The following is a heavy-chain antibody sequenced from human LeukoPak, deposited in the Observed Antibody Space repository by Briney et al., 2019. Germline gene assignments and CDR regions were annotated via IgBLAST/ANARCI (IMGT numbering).Heavy chain of an antibody. V-gene: IGHV3-74*01. CDR3: AKRRGLELLYYYYMDV. J-gene: IGHJ6*03. CDR2: INSDGSRT. Sequence: GGSLRLSCAASGFTFSSYWMHWVRQAPGKGLVWVARINSDGSRTSYADSVKGRFTISRDNSKNTLSLQMNSLRSEDTAVYYCAKRRGLELLYYYYMDVWGKGTTVTLSS. D-gene: IGHD1-7*01. CDR1: GFTFSSYW.